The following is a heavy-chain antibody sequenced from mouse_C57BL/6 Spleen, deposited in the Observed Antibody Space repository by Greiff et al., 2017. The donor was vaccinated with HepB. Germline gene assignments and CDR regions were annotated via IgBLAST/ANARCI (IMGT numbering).Heavy chain of an antibody. D-gene: IGHD2-1*01. CDR3: ASENGNYDYYAMDY. J-gene: IGHJ4*01. CDR2: IYPGDGDT. V-gene: IGHV1-82*01. Sequence: VQLQQSGPELVKPGASVKISCKASGYAFSSSWMNWVKQRPGKGLEWIGRIYPGDGDTNYNGKFKGKATLTADKSSSTAYMQLSSLTSEDSAVYFCASENGNYDYYAMDYWGQGNSVTVSS. CDR1: GYAFSSSW.